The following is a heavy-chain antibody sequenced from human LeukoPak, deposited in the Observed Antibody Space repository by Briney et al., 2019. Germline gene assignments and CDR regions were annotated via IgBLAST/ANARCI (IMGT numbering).Heavy chain of an antibody. J-gene: IGHJ4*02. V-gene: IGHV3-23*01. D-gene: IGHD2-15*01. CDR3: ARQLGYCSDGSCYFDF. CDR1: GFTFSNSA. Sequence: GGSLRLSCAASGFTFSNSAMSWVRQSPGRGLEWLAAISESGGATYYANSVRGRFTISRDNSKNTLHLQMNSLRAKDTAVYHCARQLGYCSDGSCYFDFWGQGTLVTVSS. CDR2: ISESGGAT.